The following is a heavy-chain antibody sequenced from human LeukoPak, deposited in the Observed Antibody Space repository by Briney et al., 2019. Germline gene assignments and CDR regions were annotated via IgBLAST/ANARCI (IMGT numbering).Heavy chain of an antibody. CDR3: ARLSQTYYYDSSGYSPFDY. CDR1: GGSISSYY. J-gene: IGHJ4*02. Sequence: PSETLSLTCTVSGGSISSYYWSWIRQPPGKGLEWIGYIYYSGSTNYNPSLKSRVTISVDTSKNQFSLKLSSVTAADTAVYYCARLSQTYYYDSSGYSPFDYWGQGTLVTVSS. D-gene: IGHD3-22*01. V-gene: IGHV4-59*08. CDR2: IYYSGST.